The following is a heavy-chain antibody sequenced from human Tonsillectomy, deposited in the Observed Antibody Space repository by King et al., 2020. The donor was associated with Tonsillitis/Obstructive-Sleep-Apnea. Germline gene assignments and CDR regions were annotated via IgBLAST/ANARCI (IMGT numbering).Heavy chain of an antibody. CDR2: INDSGGST. D-gene: IGHD1-26*01. CDR1: GFTFSSYA. CDR3: AKEVGATD. V-gene: IGHV3-23*04. J-gene: IGHJ4*02. Sequence: VQLVESGGGLVQPGGSLRLSCAASGFTFSSYAMSWARQAPGKGLEWVSSINDSGGSTYYADSVRGRFSISRDNSKNTLYLVMNSLRAEDTAVYYCAKEVGATDWGQGTLVTVSS.